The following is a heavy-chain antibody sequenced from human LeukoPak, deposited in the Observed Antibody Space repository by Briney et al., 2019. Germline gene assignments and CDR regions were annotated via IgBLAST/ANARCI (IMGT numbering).Heavy chain of an antibody. CDR2: IWYDGSNK. Sequence: GGSLRLSCAASGFTLSSYGMHWVRQAPGKGLEWVAVIWYDGSNKEYADSVKGRFTISRDNSKNTLYLEMNSLRAEDTAVYYCAREGRWIQLWFDYWGQGTLVTVSS. D-gene: IGHD5-18*01. CDR3: AREGRWIQLWFDY. V-gene: IGHV3-33*01. CDR1: GFTLSSYG. J-gene: IGHJ4*02.